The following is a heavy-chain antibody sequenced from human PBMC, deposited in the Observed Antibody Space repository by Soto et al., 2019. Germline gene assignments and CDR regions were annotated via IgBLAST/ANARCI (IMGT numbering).Heavy chain of an antibody. Sequence: QVQLVESGGGVVQPGRSLRLSCAASGFTFSSYGMHWVRQAPGKGLEWVAVISYDGSNKYYADSVKGRFTISRDNSKNTLYLKMNSLGAEDTAVYYCAKDPSDCGGDCYPHYWGQGTLVTVSS. D-gene: IGHD2-21*02. CDR1: GFTFSSYG. CDR2: ISYDGSNK. V-gene: IGHV3-30*18. J-gene: IGHJ4*02. CDR3: AKDPSDCGGDCYPHY.